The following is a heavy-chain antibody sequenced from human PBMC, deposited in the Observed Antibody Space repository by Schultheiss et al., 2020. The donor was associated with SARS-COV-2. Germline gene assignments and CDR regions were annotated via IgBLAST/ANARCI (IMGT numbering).Heavy chain of an antibody. Sequence: GESLKISCAASGFTFSSYSMNWVRQAPGKGLEWVSSISSSSSYIYYADSVKGRFTISRDNAKNSLYLQMNSLRAEDTAVYYCAREKDSSGYYWGGDYYYYGMDVWGQGTTVTVSS. CDR1: GFTFSSYS. CDR2: ISSSSSYI. V-gene: IGHV3-21*01. J-gene: IGHJ6*02. D-gene: IGHD3-22*01. CDR3: AREKDSSGYYWGGDYYYYGMDV.